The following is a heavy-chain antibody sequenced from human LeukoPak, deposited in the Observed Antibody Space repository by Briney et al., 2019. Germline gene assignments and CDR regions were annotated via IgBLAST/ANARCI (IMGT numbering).Heavy chain of an antibody. CDR2: TYYRSKWYN. CDR1: GDSVSTNSGA. CDR3: AREAAVPGTGNMDV. V-gene: IGHV6-1*01. Sequence: SQTLSLTCAISGDSVSTNSGAWNWIRQSPSRGLEWLGRTYYRSKWYNDYAVSVKSRITINPDTSKNQFSQQLNSVTPEDTAVYYCAREAAVPGTGNMDVWGKGTTVTFSS. J-gene: IGHJ6*03. D-gene: IGHD6-19*01.